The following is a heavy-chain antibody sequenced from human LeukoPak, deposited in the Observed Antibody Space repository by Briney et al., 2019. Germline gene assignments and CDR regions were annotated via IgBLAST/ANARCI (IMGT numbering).Heavy chain of an antibody. D-gene: IGHD1-26*01. J-gene: IGHJ4*02. CDR1: GFTLCNAW. Sequence: GGSLSLSGAASGFTLCNAWMSGLGQAPGRGRVGVGRIKSKTDGGTTDYAAPVKGRFTISRDDSKSIAYLQMNSMKTEDTAVYYCTRSKRWELWDYWGQGTLVTVSS. CDR3: TRSKRWELWDY. CDR2: IKSKTDGGTT. V-gene: IGHV3-15*01.